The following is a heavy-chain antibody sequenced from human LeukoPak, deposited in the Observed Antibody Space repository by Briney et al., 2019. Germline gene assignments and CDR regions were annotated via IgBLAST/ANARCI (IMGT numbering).Heavy chain of an antibody. Sequence: GGALRLSCAASGFTFSSYAMSWVRQAPGKGLEWVSAISGSGGSTYYADSVKGRFTISRDNSKNTLYLQMNSLRAEDPAVYYCAKDLRLVVVAAATPAKVHYWGQGTLVTVSS. CDR3: AKDLRLVVVAAATPAKVHY. J-gene: IGHJ4*02. CDR2: ISGSGGST. CDR1: GFTFSSYA. D-gene: IGHD2-15*01. V-gene: IGHV3-23*01.